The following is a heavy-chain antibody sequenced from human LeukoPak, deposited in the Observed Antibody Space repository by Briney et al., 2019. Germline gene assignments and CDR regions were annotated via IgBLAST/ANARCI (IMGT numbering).Heavy chain of an antibody. CDR2: LYSSGNT. J-gene: IGHJ5*02. D-gene: IGHD6-6*01. Sequence: SETLSLTCTVSGDSVTTNLYYWAWLRQPPGKGLEWIGNLYSSGNTYFHPSLKGRVTTSVDTSKNHFSLKLRSVTAADTAVYYCAGRTIEGRAPYSFVPWGQGTLATVSS. CDR1: GDSVTTNLYY. CDR3: AGRTIEGRAPYSFVP. V-gene: IGHV4-39*02.